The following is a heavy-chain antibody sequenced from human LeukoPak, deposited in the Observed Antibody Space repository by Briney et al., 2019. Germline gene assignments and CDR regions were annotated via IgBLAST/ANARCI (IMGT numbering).Heavy chain of an antibody. V-gene: IGHV3-30-3*01. Sequence: QPGRSLRLSCAASGFTFSSYAMHWVRQAPGKGLEWVAVISYDGSNKYYADSVKGRFTISRDNSKNTLYLQMNSLRAEDTAVYYCASGGKMATIKYYFDYWGQGTLVTVSS. D-gene: IGHD5-24*01. J-gene: IGHJ4*02. CDR1: GFTFSSYA. CDR3: ASGGKMATIKYYFDY. CDR2: ISYDGSNK.